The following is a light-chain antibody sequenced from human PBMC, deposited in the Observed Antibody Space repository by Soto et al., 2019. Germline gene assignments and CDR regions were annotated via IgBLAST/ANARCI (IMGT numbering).Light chain of an antibody. J-gene: IGKJ1*01. CDR3: MQTLQTPWT. CDR1: QSLLHDNGYNY. Sequence: DIVMTQSPLSLPVTPGEPASISCRSSQSLLHDNGYNYLDWYVQKPGQSPQLLIYLDSTRASGVPDRFSGSGSGTDFTLKISRVEAEDVGVYYCMQTLQTPWTFGQGTKVEIK. CDR2: LDS. V-gene: IGKV2-28*01.